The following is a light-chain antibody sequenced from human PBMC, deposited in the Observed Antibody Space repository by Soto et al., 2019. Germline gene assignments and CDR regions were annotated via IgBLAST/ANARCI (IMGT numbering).Light chain of an antibody. Sequence: DIQMTQSPSSLSASVGDRVTNTCRASHSICSYLNWYQQKPGKAPKLLIYAASSLQSGVPSRFSGSVSGTDFTLTISSLQPEDFATYYCQQSYSTPRTFGQGTKVDIK. V-gene: IGKV1-39*01. CDR3: QQSYSTPRT. J-gene: IGKJ1*01. CDR2: AAS. CDR1: HSICSY.